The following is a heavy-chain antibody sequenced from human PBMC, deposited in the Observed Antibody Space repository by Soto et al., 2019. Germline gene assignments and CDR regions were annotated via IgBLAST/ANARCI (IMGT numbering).Heavy chain of an antibody. CDR1: GYSISSGYF. CDR3: ATTRGLAVGGSFDY. J-gene: IGHJ4*02. CDR2: MYQSGST. Sequence: SETLSLTCGVSGYSISSGYFWGWIRQPPGKGLEWIGSMYQSGSTYYNPSLKSRVTISIDTSKNQFSLKLTSVAAADTAFYYCATTRGLAVGGSFDYWGQGMLVTV. D-gene: IGHD3-10*01. V-gene: IGHV4-38-2*01.